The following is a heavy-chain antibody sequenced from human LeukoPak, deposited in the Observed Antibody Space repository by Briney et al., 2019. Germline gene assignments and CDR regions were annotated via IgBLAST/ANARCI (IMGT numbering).Heavy chain of an antibody. D-gene: IGHD3-9*01. Sequence: ASVKVSCKASGYTFTSYGISWVRQAPGQGLEWMGWISAYNGNTNYAQKLQGRVTMTTDTSTSTAYMELRSLRSDDTAVYYCARDTRYDILTGIRGYWGQGTLVTVSS. CDR3: ARDTRYDILTGIRGY. V-gene: IGHV1-18*01. CDR2: ISAYNGNT. J-gene: IGHJ4*02. CDR1: GYTFTSYG.